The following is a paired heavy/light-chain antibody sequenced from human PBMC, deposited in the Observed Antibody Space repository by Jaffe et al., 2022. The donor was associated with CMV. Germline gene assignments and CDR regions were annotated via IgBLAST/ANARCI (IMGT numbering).Heavy chain of an antibody. J-gene: IGHJ4*02. CDR1: GFSLSTSGVG. V-gene: IGHV2-5*02. CDR2: IYWDDDK. CDR3: GHRLSGYNWNDGDFDY. D-gene: IGHD1-20*01. Sequence: QITLKESGPTLVKPTQTLTLTCTFSGFSLSTSGVGVGWIRQPPGKALEWLALIYWDDDKRYSPSLKSRLTIIKDTSKNQVILIMTNMDPVDTATYYCGHRLSGYNWNDGDFDYWGQGTLVTVTS.
Light chain of an antibody. CDR1: SSDVGGYNS. V-gene: IGLV2-11*01. CDR3: CSFAGTYRV. J-gene: IGLJ2*01. Sequence: QSALTQPRSVSGSPGQSVTISCTGTSSDVGGYNSVSWYQQHTGKAPKLMIYDVNKRPSGVPDRFYGSKSGNTASLTISGLQAEDEADYYCCSFAGTYRVSGGGTELTVL. CDR2: DVN.